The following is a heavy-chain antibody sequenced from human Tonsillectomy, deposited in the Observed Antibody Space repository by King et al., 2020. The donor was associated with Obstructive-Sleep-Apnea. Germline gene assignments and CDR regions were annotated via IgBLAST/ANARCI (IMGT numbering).Heavy chain of an antibody. CDR2: IYHSGGT. J-gene: IGHJ4*02. V-gene: IGHV4-38-2*02. CDR3: ARDDYYGSGSPPDY. CDR1: GYSLSRGDY. D-gene: IGHD3-10*01. Sequence: QLQESGPGLVKPSETLSLSCIVSGYSLSRGDYWGWIRQSPGKGLEWIGSIYHSGGTYYNPSLQSRVTISVDTSKHQFSLRLSPVTAADTALYYCARDDYYGSGSPPDYWGQGTLVTVSS.